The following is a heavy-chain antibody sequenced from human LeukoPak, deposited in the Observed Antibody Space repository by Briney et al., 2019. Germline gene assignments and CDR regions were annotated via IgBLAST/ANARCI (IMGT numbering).Heavy chain of an antibody. CDR2: IYYTGST. CDR1: GGSISSYY. D-gene: IGHD6-19*01. CDR3: ASASGLAKD. V-gene: IGHV4-59*01. Sequence: PSETLSLTCTVSGGSISSYYWSWIRQPPGKGLEWIGYIYYTGSTNYNPSLKSRVTMSVDTSKNQFSLNLSSVTAADTAVYYCASASGLAKDWGQGALVTVSS. J-gene: IGHJ4*02.